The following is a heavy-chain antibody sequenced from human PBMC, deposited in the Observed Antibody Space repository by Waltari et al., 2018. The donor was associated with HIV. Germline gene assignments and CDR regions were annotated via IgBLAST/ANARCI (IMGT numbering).Heavy chain of an antibody. J-gene: IGHJ4*02. D-gene: IGHD3-10*01. CDR2: ISYDGSEK. CDR1: GFTFRNYA. CDR3: ARGRGGPDY. V-gene: IGHV3-30*01. Sequence: QVQLVESGGGVVQPGRSLRLSCADSGFTFRNYAMHWVRQAPGKGLEWVAVISYDGSEKYYVDSVKGRFTISRDNSKNTLYLQMNSLRAEDTAVYYCARGRGGPDYWGQGTLVTVSS.